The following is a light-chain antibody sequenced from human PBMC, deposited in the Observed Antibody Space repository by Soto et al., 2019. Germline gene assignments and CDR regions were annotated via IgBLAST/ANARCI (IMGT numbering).Light chain of an antibody. J-gene: IGLJ1*01. Sequence: QSALTQPASVSGSPGQSITISCTGTANDVGGYNYVSWYQQHPGKAPKLIIYDVSFRPSGVSSRFSGSKSGNTAALTISGLQAEDEADYYCSSYRDSSTLYVFGAGTKLTVL. CDR2: DVS. CDR3: SSYRDSSTLYV. CDR1: ANDVGGYNY. V-gene: IGLV2-14*03.